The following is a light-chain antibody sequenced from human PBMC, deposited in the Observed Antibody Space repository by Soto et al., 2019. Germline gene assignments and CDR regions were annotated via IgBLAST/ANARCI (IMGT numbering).Light chain of an antibody. CDR3: QQYNNWPGT. CDR2: DAS. Sequence: DNVLTQSPDTLSLSPGERATLSCRASQSVSTYLAWYQQKPGQGPRLLIYDASNRATGIPARFSGRGSGTEFTLTISSLQSEDFGVYYCQQYNNWPGTFGQGTKVDIK. V-gene: IGKV3-11*01. CDR1: QSVSTY. J-gene: IGKJ1*01.